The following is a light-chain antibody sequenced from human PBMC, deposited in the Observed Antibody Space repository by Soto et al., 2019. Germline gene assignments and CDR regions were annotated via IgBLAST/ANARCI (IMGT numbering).Light chain of an antibody. V-gene: IGKV3D-20*02. CDR1: QSVSSSY. Sequence: EIVLTQSPGTLSLSPGERATLSCRASQSVSSSYLAWYQQKPGQAPRLLIHDASSRATGIPERFSGSGSGTDFTLSISSLEPEDFAVYYCQLSQQRSSWPPIAFGQGTRLEIK. CDR2: DAS. J-gene: IGKJ5*01. CDR3: QLSQQRSSWPPIA.